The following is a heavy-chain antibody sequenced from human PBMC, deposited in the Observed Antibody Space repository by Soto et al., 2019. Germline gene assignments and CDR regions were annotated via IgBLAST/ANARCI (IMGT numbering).Heavy chain of an antibody. Sequence: ASVKVSCKASGYTFTGYYMHWVRQAPGQGLEWMEWINPNSGGTNYAQKFQGWVTMTRDTSISTAYMELSRLRSDDTAVYYCARDPLKAPTVTTEDAFDIWGQGTMVTVSS. CDR2: INPNSGGT. D-gene: IGHD4-17*01. CDR3: ARDPLKAPTVTTEDAFDI. J-gene: IGHJ3*02. CDR1: GYTFTGYY. V-gene: IGHV1-2*04.